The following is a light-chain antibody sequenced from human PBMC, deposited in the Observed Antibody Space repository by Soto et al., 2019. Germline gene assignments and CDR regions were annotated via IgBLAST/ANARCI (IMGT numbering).Light chain of an antibody. V-gene: IGKV1-33*01. CDR2: DAS. J-gene: IGKJ5*01. Sequence: DIEMTQSPSSLSASVGDRVTITCQASQDISNYLNWYQQKTGRAPKLLIYDASSLESGVSSRFSGSGSGTHFTFTISSLQPDDIATYYCQQYEDFALTFGGGTRLDIK. CDR1: QDISNY. CDR3: QQYEDFALT.